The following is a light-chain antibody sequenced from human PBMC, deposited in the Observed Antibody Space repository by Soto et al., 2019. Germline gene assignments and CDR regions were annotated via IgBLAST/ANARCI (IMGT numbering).Light chain of an antibody. CDR2: DVS. J-gene: IGLJ1*01. CDR1: SSDVGGYNY. CDR3: NSYKTSITRPLV. V-gene: IGLV2-14*01. Sequence: QSALTQPASVSGSPGQSITISCTGTSSDVGGYNYVYWYQQHPGKAPKFMIYDVSNRPSGVSNRFSGSKSGNTASLTISGLQAEDEADYYCNSYKTSITRPLVFGTGTKLTVL.